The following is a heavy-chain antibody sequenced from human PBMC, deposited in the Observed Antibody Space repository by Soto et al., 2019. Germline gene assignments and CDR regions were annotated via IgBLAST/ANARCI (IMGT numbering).Heavy chain of an antibody. CDR3: ARGTSAMIVVVPADY. D-gene: IGHD3-22*01. CDR2: ISAYNGNT. V-gene: IGHV1-18*04. Sequence: GASVKVSCKASGYTSTSYGISWVRQAPGQGLEWMGWISAYNGNTNYAQKLQGRVTMTTDTSTSTAYMELRSLRSDDTAVYYCARGTSAMIVVVPADYWGQGTLVTVSS. J-gene: IGHJ4*02. CDR1: GYTSTSYG.